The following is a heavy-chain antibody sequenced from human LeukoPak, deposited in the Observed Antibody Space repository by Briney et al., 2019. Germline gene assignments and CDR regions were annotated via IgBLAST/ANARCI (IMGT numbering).Heavy chain of an antibody. Sequence: PGGSPRLSCAASGFTFRSYWLNSGRQAPGKGLGWVSSISSSSSYIYYADSVKGRFTISRDNANNSLYLQMNSLRPEDTAVYYCARGNSTYWGQGTLVTVSS. D-gene: IGHD1-7*01. CDR3: ARGNSTY. CDR2: ISSSSSYI. J-gene: IGHJ4*02. CDR1: GFTFRSYW. V-gene: IGHV3-21*01.